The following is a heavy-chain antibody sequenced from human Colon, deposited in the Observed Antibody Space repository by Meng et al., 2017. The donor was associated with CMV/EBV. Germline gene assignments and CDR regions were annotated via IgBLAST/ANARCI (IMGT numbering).Heavy chain of an antibody. J-gene: IGHJ4*02. CDR1: GFTCSSHA. Sequence: SGFTCSSHAMHGGRQAPGKGLEWVAVIAYDASNEQYTDSVKGRFTISRDNSKNTVYLQVNSLRDEDTAVYYCAKERERWLQLYYFDYWGQGTLVTVSS. V-gene: IGHV3-30*18. D-gene: IGHD5-24*01. CDR2: IAYDASNE. CDR3: AKERERWLQLYYFDY.